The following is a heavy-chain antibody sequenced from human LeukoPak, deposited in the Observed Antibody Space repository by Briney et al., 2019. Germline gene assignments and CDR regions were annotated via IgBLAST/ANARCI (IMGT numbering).Heavy chain of an antibody. D-gene: IGHD2-2*01. CDR3: ARRLTQYDCFDP. V-gene: IGHV6-1*01. CDR1: GDSFSSNSVT. Sequence: SQTLSPTCAISGDSFSSNSVTWNWIRQSPSRGLEWLGRTYYRSTWYNDYAVSVRGRITVNPDTSKNQFSLHPNSVTPEDTAVYYCARRLTQYDCFDPWGQGILVTVSS. CDR2: TYYRSTWYN. J-gene: IGHJ5*02.